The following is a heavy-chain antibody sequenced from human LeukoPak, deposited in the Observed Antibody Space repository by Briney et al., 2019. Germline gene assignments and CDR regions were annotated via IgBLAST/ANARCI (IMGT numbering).Heavy chain of an antibody. CDR3: ARHYFRGYYGSGSYSYMDV. J-gene: IGHJ6*03. Sequence: SETLSLTCTVSGYSISSGYYWSWIRPPPGKGLEWIGEINHSGSTNYNPSLKSRVTISVDTSKNQFSLKLSSVTAADTAVYYCARHYFRGYYGSGSYSYMDVWGKGTTVTISS. CDR1: GYSISSGYY. D-gene: IGHD3-10*01. CDR2: INHSGST. V-gene: IGHV4-38-2*02.